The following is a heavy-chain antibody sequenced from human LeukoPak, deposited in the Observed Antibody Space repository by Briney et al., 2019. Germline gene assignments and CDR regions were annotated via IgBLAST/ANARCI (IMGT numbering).Heavy chain of an antibody. CDR2: ISGSGDST. Sequence: PGGSLRLSCAASGFTFSSYAMNWVRQAPGKGLEWVSVISGSGDSTYYADSVKGRFTISRDNSKNTLYPQMNSLRAEDTAVYYCAKFEGSSWGFDYWGQGTLVTVSS. CDR3: AKFEGSSWGFDY. CDR1: GFTFSSYA. J-gene: IGHJ4*02. D-gene: IGHD6-13*01. V-gene: IGHV3-23*01.